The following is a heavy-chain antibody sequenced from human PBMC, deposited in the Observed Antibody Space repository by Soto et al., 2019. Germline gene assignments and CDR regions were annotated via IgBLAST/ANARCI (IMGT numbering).Heavy chain of an antibody. Sequence: QVQLVQSGAEVKKPGASVKVSCKASGYTFTSYGISWVRQAPGQGLEWMGWISAYNGNTNYAQNLQGRVTMTTDTSTSTAYMELRSLRSDDTAVYYCARVTYYYDSSGYSSRYYYYGMDVWGQGTTVTVSS. CDR3: ARVTYYYDSSGYSSRYYYYGMDV. J-gene: IGHJ6*02. CDR1: GYTFTSYG. CDR2: ISAYNGNT. V-gene: IGHV1-18*01. D-gene: IGHD3-22*01.